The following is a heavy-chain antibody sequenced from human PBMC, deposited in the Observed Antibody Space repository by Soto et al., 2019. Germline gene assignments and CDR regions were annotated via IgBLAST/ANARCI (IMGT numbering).Heavy chain of an antibody. CDR3: ARDRTSWEIHVLDI. J-gene: IGHJ3*02. V-gene: IGHV3-21*01. CDR2: ISSSSSYI. CDR1: GETVSISS. Sequence: HGWSMEIASAASGETVSISSIAVLLKKQGKGLEWVSSISSSSSYIYYADSVKGRFTISRDNAKNSLYLQMNSLRAEDTAVYFCARDRTSWEIHVLDIWVNGTLVIGSS. D-gene: IGHD1-26*01.